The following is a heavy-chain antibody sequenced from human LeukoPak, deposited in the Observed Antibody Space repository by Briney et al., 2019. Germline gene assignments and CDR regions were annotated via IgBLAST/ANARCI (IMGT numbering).Heavy chain of an antibody. CDR2: IRYDGSNK. J-gene: IGHJ4*02. Sequence: GGSLRLSCAASGFTFSSYGMHWVRQAPGKGLEWVAFIRYDGSNKYYADSEKGRFTISRDNSKNTLYLQMNSLRAEDTAVYYCAKDHPWSGYRSFDYWGQGTLVTVSS. CDR1: GFTFSSYG. CDR3: AKDHPWSGYRSFDY. V-gene: IGHV3-30*02. D-gene: IGHD3-3*01.